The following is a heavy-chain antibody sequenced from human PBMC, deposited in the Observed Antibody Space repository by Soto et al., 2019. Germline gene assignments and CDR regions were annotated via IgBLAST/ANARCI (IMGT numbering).Heavy chain of an antibody. J-gene: IGHJ2*01. D-gene: IGHD6-13*01. CDR3: ARQWRSSSWYDWYFDL. V-gene: IGHV4-39*01. Sequence: QLQLQESGPGLVKPSETLSLTCTVSGGSISSSSYYWGWIRQPPGKGLEWIGSIYYSGSTYYNPSLKSRVTISVDTSKHQFSLKLSSVTAADTAVYYCARQWRSSSWYDWYFDLWGRGTLVTVSS. CDR2: IYYSGST. CDR1: GGSISSSSYY.